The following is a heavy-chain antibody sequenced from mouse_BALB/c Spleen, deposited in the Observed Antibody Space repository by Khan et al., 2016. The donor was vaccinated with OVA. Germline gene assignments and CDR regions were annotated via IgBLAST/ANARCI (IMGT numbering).Heavy chain of an antibody. CDR3: ARSGNYRGALDY. J-gene: IGHJ4*01. D-gene: IGHD2-1*01. CDR2: ILPGSGNT. CDR1: GYTFSSYW. V-gene: IGHV1-9*01. Sequence: QVQLQQSGAELMKPGASVKISCKATGYTFSSYWIEWVKQRPGHGLEWIGEILPGSGNTNYNEKFKGKATFTAGTSSNTAYMQLSSLTSEDSAVYYCARSGNYRGALDYWGQGTSVTVSS.